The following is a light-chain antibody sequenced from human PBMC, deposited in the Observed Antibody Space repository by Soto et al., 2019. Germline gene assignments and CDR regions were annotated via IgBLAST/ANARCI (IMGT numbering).Light chain of an antibody. CDR3: QQYGSSLVT. V-gene: IGKV3-20*01. Sequence: EIVLTQSPGTLSLSPGERATLSCRASQSVSSSYLAWDQQKPCQAPRLLLYGASSRATGIPDRFSGSGSGTDFTLTISRLEPEDFAVYYCQQYGSSLVTFGEGTRLEIK. CDR2: GAS. J-gene: IGKJ5*01. CDR1: QSVSSSY.